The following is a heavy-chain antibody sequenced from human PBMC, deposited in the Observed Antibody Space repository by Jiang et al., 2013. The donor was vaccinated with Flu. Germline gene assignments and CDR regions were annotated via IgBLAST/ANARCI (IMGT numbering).Heavy chain of an antibody. CDR1: EYTFTSYW. D-gene: IGHD2-8*01. CDR2: IDPSDSYT. CDR3: ARLRDCTNGVCSYYFDY. Sequence: EYTFTSYWITWVRQMPGKGLEWMGSIDPSDSYTNYSPSFQGHVTISTDKSISTAYLQWSSLKASDTAIYYCARLRDCTNGVCSYYFDYWGQGTLVTVSS. V-gene: IGHV5-10-1*01. J-gene: IGHJ4*02.